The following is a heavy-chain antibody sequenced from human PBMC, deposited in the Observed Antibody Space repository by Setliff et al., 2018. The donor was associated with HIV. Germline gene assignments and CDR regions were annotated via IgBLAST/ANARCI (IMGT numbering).Heavy chain of an antibody. D-gene: IGHD3-16*01. CDR2: INIDGGST. V-gene: IGHV3-74*01. CDR1: GFTFRSYW. CDR3: ARDRFRGGVGTGLAEY. J-gene: IGHJ4*02. Sequence: PGGSLRLSCAASGFTFRSYWMYWVRQPPGKGLVWVSRINIDGGSTNYADSVKGRFTISRDNAKNTLYLQMNGLSAEDTAVYYCARDRFRGGVGTGLAEYWGQGTVGTVSS.